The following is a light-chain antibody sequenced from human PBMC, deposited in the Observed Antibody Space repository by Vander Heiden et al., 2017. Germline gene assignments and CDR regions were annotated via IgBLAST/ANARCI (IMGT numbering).Light chain of an antibody. CDR2: EVS. CDR3: CSYAGSSTFV. CDR1: SSDVGSYNL. V-gene: IGLV2-23*02. Sequence: QSALTQPASVSGSPGPSITISCPGTSSDVGSYNLVSWYQQHPGNAPILMFYEVSKRPSGVANRFSGSKSGTTASPTISGLQAEDDADYYCCSYAGSSTFVFGGGTKLTVL. J-gene: IGLJ3*02.